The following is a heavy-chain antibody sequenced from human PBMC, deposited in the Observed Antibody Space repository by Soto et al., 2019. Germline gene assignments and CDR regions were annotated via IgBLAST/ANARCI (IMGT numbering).Heavy chain of an antibody. CDR2: IYPGDSDT. J-gene: IGHJ6*02. CDR3: AASIFYYGMDV. CDR1: GYTFTNYW. Sequence: PGESLKISCKGSGYTFTNYWIGWVRQMPGKGLEWMGIIYPGDSDTKYDPSFQGQVTISADKSITTTYLQWSSLKASDTAIYYCAASIFYYGMDVWGQGTTVTVSS. V-gene: IGHV5-51*01.